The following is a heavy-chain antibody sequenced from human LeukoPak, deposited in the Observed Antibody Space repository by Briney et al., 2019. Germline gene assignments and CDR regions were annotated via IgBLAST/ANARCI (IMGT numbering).Heavy chain of an antibody. Sequence: GGSLRLSCAASGFTFSTYYMNWVRQAPGKGLEWVSSISSSSSYIYYADSVKGRFTISRDNAKSSLYLEMNSLRAEDTAVYYCAKDGGHQLLIGNWFDPWGQGTLVTVSS. CDR2: ISSSSSYI. CDR3: AKDGGHQLLIGNWFDP. CDR1: GFTFSTYY. D-gene: IGHD2-2*01. V-gene: IGHV3-21*01. J-gene: IGHJ5*02.